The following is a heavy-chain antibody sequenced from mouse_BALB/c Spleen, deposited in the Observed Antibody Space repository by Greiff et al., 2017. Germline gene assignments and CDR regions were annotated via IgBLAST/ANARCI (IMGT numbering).Heavy chain of an antibody. CDR1: GYAFTNYL. V-gene: IGHV1-54*01. D-gene: IGHD2-3*01. CDR3: ARIYDGYPDY. CDR2: INPGSGGT. Sequence: VQLQQSGAELVRPGTSVKVSCKASGYAFTNYLIEWVKQRPGQGLEWIGVINPGSGGTNYNEKFKGKATLTADKSSSTAYMQLSSLTSDDSAVYFCARIYDGYPDYWGQGTTLTVSS. J-gene: IGHJ2*01.